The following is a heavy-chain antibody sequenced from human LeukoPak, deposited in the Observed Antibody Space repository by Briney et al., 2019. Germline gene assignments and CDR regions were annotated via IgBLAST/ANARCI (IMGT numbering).Heavy chain of an antibody. Sequence: PSETLSLTCAVSGGSISSSNWWSWVRQPPGKGLEWIGEIYHSGSTNYNPSLKSRVTISVGKSKNQFSLKLSSVTAADTAVYYCARAVAGTGDYFDYWGQGTLVTVSS. CDR1: GGSISSSNW. CDR2: IYHSGST. V-gene: IGHV4-4*02. CDR3: ARAVAGTGDYFDY. D-gene: IGHD6-19*01. J-gene: IGHJ4*02.